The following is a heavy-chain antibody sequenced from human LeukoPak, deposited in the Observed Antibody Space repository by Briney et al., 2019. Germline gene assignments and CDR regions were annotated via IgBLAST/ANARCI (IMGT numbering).Heavy chain of an antibody. CDR2: INPNTGGT. V-gene: IGHV1-2*06. D-gene: IGHD3-10*01. CDR3: AKDGGSYSADY. CDR1: GYTFTGYH. J-gene: IGHJ4*02. Sequence: GASVKVSCKASGYTFTGYHMHWVRQAPGQGLEWMGRINPNTGGTEYAQKFQGRVTMTRDMSTSTVYMELSSLRSEDTAVYYCAKDGGSYSADYWGQGTLVTVSS.